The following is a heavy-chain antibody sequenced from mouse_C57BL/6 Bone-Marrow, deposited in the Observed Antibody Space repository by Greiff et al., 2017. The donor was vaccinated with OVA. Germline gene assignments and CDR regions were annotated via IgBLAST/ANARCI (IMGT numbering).Heavy chain of an antibody. J-gene: IGHJ2*01. Sequence: VQLKESGPGLVKPSQSLSLTCSVTGYSITSGYYWNWIRQFPGNKLEWMGYISYDGSNNYNPSLKNRISITRDTSKNQFFLKLNSVTTEDTATYYCAREGGWLRLDYWGQGTTLTVSS. CDR1: GYSITSGYY. CDR2: ISYDGSN. CDR3: AREGGWLRLDY. V-gene: IGHV3-6*01. D-gene: IGHD2-2*01.